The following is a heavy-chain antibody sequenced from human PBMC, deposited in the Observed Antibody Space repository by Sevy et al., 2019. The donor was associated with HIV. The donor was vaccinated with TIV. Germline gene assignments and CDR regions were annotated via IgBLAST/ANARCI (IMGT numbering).Heavy chain of an antibody. V-gene: IGHV3-30*02. J-gene: IGHJ4*02. Sequence: GESLKISCAASGFTFSTYGLHWVRQAPGKGLEWVAFIRYDESNKYYADSVKGRFTISRDNSKNTLYLQMNSLRAEDTAVYFCAKVDYADYWGRGTPVTVSS. CDR1: GFTFSTYG. CDR3: AKVDYADY. CDR2: IRYDESNK.